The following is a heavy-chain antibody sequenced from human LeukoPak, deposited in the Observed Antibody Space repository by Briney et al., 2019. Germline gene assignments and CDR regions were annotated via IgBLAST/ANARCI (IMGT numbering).Heavy chain of an antibody. Sequence: SETLALNCAVYGYSIRSGYYWGWMRPPQGKELQWIGRISHSGTTNYNPSLKSRVTISIDTSKNQFSLKLSSVTAADTAVYYCARYDSGSYFDNWGQGTLVTVSS. CDR1: GYSIRSGYY. J-gene: IGHJ4*02. D-gene: IGHD3-10*01. V-gene: IGHV4-38-2*01. CDR3: ARYDSGSYFDN. CDR2: ISHSGTT.